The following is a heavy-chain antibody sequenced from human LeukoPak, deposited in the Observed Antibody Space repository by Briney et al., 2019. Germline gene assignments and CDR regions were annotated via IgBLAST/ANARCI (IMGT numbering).Heavy chain of an antibody. CDR1: GFTFNNYA. CDR3: VKDRYCSSANCYVWGLYFDP. Sequence: GGSLRLSCAASGFTFNNYAMSWVRQAPGKGLEWVSGISGSGGSTYYADSVKGRFTVSRDNSKNTLYLQMNSLRAEDTAIYYCVKDRYCSSANCYVWGLYFDPWGQGTLVTVSS. D-gene: IGHD2-2*01. CDR2: ISGSGGST. J-gene: IGHJ5*02. V-gene: IGHV3-23*01.